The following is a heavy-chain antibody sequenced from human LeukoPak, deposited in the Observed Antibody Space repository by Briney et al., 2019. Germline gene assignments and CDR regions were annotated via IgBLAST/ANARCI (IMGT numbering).Heavy chain of an antibody. CDR2: IYYSGNT. J-gene: IGHJ6*02. V-gene: IGHV4-59*01. CDR3: ARTVRWLLSPHYGMDV. CDR1: GGSISSYY. D-gene: IGHD3-3*01. Sequence: PSETLSLTCNISGGSISSYYWSWIRQPRGEGLERIGYIYYSGNTNYNPSLKSRVTISVDTSKNQFSLNLTSVTAADTAVYYCARTVRWLLSPHYGMDVWGQGTTVIVSS.